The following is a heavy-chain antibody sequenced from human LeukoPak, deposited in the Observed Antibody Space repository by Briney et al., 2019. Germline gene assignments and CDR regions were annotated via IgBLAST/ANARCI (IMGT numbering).Heavy chain of an antibody. J-gene: IGHJ4*02. CDR3: ARERDYGKTFDY. CDR2: IYYSGST. D-gene: IGHD4-17*01. CDR1: GGSISSGDYY. Sequence: SETLSLTCTVSGGSISSGDYYWSWIRQPPGKGLEWIGYIYYSGSTYYNPSLKSRVTISVDTSKNQFSLKLSSVTAADTAVYYCARERDYGKTFDYWGQGTLVTVSS. V-gene: IGHV4-30-4*01.